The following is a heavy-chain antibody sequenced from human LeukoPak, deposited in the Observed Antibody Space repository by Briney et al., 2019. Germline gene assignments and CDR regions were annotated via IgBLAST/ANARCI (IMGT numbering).Heavy chain of an antibody. CDR1: GGSISSYY. D-gene: IGHD4-11*01. Sequence: SETLSLTCTVSGGSISSYYWSWIRQPAGKGLEWIGRIYTSGSTNYNPSLKSRVTMSVDTSKNQFSLKLSSVTAADTAVYYCARVSSTVTTYYYYYYMDVWGKGTTVTVSS. J-gene: IGHJ6*03. V-gene: IGHV4-4*07. CDR3: ARVSSTVTTYYYYYYMDV. CDR2: IYTSGST.